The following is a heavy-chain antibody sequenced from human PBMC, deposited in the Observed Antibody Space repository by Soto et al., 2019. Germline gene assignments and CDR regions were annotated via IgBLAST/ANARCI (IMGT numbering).Heavy chain of an antibody. CDR2: IYYSGST. Sequence: LSLTCTVSGGSISSYYWSWIRQPPGKGLEWIGYIYYSGSTNYNPSLKSRVTISVDTSKNQFSLKLSPVTAADTAVYYCARRWGRTFDYWGQGTLVTVSS. CDR1: GGSISSYY. V-gene: IGHV4-59*08. D-gene: IGHD7-27*01. J-gene: IGHJ4*02. CDR3: ARRWGRTFDY.